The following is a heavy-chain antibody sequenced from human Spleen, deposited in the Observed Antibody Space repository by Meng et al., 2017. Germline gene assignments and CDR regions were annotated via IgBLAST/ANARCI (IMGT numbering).Heavy chain of an antibody. Sequence: QLQLQESGPGLVRPSETLSLICTVSGDSISSSNYYWGWIRQPPGKGLEWIGSMYYSGNIYYNPSLKSRVTISVDTSKNQFSLKVSPVTAADTAVFYCARYRGGTMFDDWGQGALVTVSS. V-gene: IGHV4-39*01. D-gene: IGHD1-1*01. J-gene: IGHJ4*02. CDR1: GDSISSSNYY. CDR2: MYYSGNI. CDR3: ARYRGGTMFDD.